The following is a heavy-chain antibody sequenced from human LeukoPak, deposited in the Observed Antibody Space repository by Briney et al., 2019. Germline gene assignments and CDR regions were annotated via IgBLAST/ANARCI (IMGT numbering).Heavy chain of an antibody. V-gene: IGHV1-2*02. J-gene: IGHJ3*02. CDR1: GYTFTGYY. CDR2: INPNSGGT. CDR3: ARVRITMVRGVIISNGFDI. Sequence: ASVKVSCKASGYTFTGYYMRWVRQAPGQGLEWMGWINPNSGGTNYAQKFQGRVTMTRDTSISTAYMELSRLRSDDTAVYYCARVRITMVRGVIISNGFDIWGQGTMVTVSS. D-gene: IGHD3-10*01.